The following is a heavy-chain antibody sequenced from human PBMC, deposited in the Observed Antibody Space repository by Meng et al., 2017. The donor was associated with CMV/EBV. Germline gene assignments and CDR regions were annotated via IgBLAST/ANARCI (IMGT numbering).Heavy chain of an antibody. CDR3: AKGGSSWYDP. D-gene: IGHD6-13*01. CDR2: IYSGGSST. Sequence: GGSLRLSCAASGFTFSSYWMSWVRQAPGKGLEWVSVIYSGGSSTYYADSVKGRFTISRDNSKNTLYLQMNSLRAEDTAVYYCAKGGSSWYDPWGQGTLVTVSS. V-gene: IGHV3-23*03. CDR1: GFTFSSYW. J-gene: IGHJ5*02.